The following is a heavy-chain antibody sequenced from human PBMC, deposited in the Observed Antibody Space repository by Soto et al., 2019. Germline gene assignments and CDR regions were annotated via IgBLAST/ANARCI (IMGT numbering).Heavy chain of an antibody. CDR3: ARDRNGDYGQNAFDI. V-gene: IGHV3-30-3*01. D-gene: IGHD4-17*01. Sequence: QVQLVESGGGVVQTGRSLRLSCAASGFTFSSYAMHWVRQAPGKGLEWVAVISYDGSNKYYADSVKGRFTISRDNSKNTLYLQMNSLRAEDTDVYYCARDRNGDYGQNAFDIWGQGTMVTVSS. J-gene: IGHJ3*02. CDR1: GFTFSSYA. CDR2: ISYDGSNK.